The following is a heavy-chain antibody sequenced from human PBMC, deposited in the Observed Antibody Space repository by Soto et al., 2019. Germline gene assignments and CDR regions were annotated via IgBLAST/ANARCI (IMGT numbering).Heavy chain of an antibody. D-gene: IGHD6-19*01. J-gene: IGHJ4*02. Sequence: QVQLVESGGGVVQPGRSLRLSCAASGFTFSSYAMHWVRQAPGKGLEWVAVISYDGSNKYYADSVKGRFTISRDNSKNTLYLQMNSLRAEDTAVYYCAIASLGQWLDYWGQGTLVTVSS. CDR2: ISYDGSNK. CDR3: AIASLGQWLDY. CDR1: GFTFSSYA. V-gene: IGHV3-30-3*01.